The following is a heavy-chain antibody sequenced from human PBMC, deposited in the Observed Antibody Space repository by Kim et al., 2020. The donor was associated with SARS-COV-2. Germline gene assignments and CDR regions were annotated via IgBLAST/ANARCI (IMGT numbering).Heavy chain of an antibody. D-gene: IGHD4-17*01. Sequence: GGSLRLSCAASGFTFTRYTMTWVRQAPGKGLEWVSSITGGSETTYYADSVKGRCIISRDNSRNALYLQMNSLRAEDTAVYYCAKEGGVTTAYCSAMDVWGQGTTVTVSS. J-gene: IGHJ6*02. CDR3: AKEGGVTTAYCSAMDV. V-gene: IGHV3-23*01. CDR2: ITGGSETT. CDR1: GFTFTRYT.